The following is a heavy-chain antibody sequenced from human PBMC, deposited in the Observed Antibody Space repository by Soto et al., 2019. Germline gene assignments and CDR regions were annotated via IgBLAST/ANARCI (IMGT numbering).Heavy chain of an antibody. J-gene: IGHJ4*02. Sequence: SETLSLTCTVSDGSLSPNYWSWIRQSPGKGLEWIGYIYYAGSTTYNPSLKSRITISLDTSQNEVSLKLSSVTAADTAVYYCARLGAYYQALDSRARRTLVTVSS. CDR2: IYYAGST. D-gene: IGHD3-22*01. V-gene: IGHV4-59*08. CDR3: ARLGAYYQALDS. CDR1: DGSLSPNY.